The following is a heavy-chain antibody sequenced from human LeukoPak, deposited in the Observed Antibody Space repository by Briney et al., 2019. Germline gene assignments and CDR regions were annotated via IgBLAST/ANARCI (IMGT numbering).Heavy chain of an antibody. CDR2: IWFDGSEK. CDR1: GFVFDKFA. Sequence: PGTSLRLSCVSSGFVFDKFAMHWVPQAPGRGLEGVAEIWFDGSEKFYAESVKGRFSVSRDNSNNTLFLQMDSLRAEDTAVYYCARAGQQFVPAGVDYWGQGTLVAVSS. J-gene: IGHJ4*02. CDR3: ARAGQQFVPAGVDY. D-gene: IGHD6-6*01. V-gene: IGHV3-33*01.